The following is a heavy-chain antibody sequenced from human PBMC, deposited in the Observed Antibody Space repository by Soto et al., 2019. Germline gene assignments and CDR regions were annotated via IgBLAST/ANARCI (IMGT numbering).Heavy chain of an antibody. CDR3: ARSGSVPYYYYGLDV. V-gene: IGHV1-18*01. CDR2: ISTYNGDT. Sequence: VQLVQSGAEVKKPGASVKVSCKASGYTFSRSGISWVRQAPGQGLEWMGWISTYNGDTNYAQKVQGRVTMTTDTPTRTAFMELMSLRSDDTAVYFCARSGSVPYYYYGLDVWGQGTTVTVSS. J-gene: IGHJ6*02. D-gene: IGHD1-26*01. CDR1: GYTFSRSG.